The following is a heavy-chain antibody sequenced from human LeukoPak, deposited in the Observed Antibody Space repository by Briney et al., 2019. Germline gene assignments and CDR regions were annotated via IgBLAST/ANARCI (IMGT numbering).Heavy chain of an antibody. J-gene: IGHJ4*02. V-gene: IGHV3-30*18. CDR3: AKDGGSSGWYED. D-gene: IGHD6-19*01. CDR1: GFTFSSYG. Sequence: GGSLRLSCAASGFTFSSYGMHWVRQAPGKGLEWVAVISYDGSNKYYADSVKGRFTISRDNSKNTLYLQMNSLRAEDTAVYYCAKDGGSSGWYEDWGQGTLVTVSS. CDR2: ISYDGSNK.